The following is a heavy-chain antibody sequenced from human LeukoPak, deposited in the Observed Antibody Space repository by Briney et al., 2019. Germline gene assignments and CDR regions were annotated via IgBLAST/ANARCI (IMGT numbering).Heavy chain of an antibody. CDR3: ARIFADIKAVGGDY. Sequence: ASVKVSCKASGYTFTGYYMHWVRQAPGQGLEWMGWINPNSGGTNYAQKFQGRVTMTRDTSISTAYMELSRLRSDDTAVYYCARIFADIKAVGGDYWGQGTLVTVSS. V-gene: IGHV1-2*02. CDR1: GYTFTGYY. J-gene: IGHJ4*02. D-gene: IGHD2-15*01. CDR2: INPNSGGT.